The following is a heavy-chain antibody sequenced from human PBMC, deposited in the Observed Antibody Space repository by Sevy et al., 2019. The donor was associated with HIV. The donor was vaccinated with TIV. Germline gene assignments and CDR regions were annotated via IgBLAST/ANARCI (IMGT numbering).Heavy chain of an antibody. CDR1: GGSISSYF. D-gene: IGHD1-1*01. CDR2: IYFTGNT. Sequence: SETLSLTCSISGGSISSYFWTWVRQSPGKGLEWIGNIYFTGNTDYSPSLKSRVTLSLDTSKSQFYLTLKSVTAADTAIYFCARDSTTRSRVLDYWGQGTPVTVSS. CDR3: ARDSTTRSRVLDY. J-gene: IGHJ4*02. V-gene: IGHV4-59*01.